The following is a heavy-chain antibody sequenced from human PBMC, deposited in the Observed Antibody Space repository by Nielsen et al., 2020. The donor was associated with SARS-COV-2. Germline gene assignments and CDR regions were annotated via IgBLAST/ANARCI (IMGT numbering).Heavy chain of an antibody. CDR1: GGSISTGSHY. D-gene: IGHD5-24*01. CDR2: IFYGGNT. CDR3: VRIDMATISVDY. J-gene: IGHJ4*02. Sequence: SETLSLTCIVSGGSISTGSHYWSWIRQPPGKGLEWIGYIFYGGNTNYNPSLKSRVTISVDTSKNQFSLKMNSVTAADTAVYYCVRIDMATISVDYWGRGTLVTVSS. V-gene: IGHV4-61*01.